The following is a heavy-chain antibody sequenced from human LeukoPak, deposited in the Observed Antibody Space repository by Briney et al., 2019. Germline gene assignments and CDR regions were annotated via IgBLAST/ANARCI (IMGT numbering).Heavy chain of an antibody. CDR1: GFTFSSYW. J-gene: IGHJ4*02. Sequence: GGSLRLSCAASGFTFSSYWMSWVRQAPGKGLEWVANIKQDGSEKYYVDSVKGRFTISRDNAKNSLYLQMNSLRAEDTAVYYCARGGDVLMVYGEDYFDYWGQGTLVTVSS. CDR3: ARGGDVLMVYGEDYFDY. V-gene: IGHV3-7*01. D-gene: IGHD2-8*01. CDR2: IKQDGSEK.